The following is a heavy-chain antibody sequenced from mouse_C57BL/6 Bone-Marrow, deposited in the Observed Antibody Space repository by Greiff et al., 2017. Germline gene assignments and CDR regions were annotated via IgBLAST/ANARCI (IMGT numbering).Heavy chain of an antibody. Sequence: KLQQSGPELVKPGASVKIPCKASGYTFTDYNMDWVKQSHGKSLEWIGDINPNNGGTIYNQKFKGKATLTVDKSSSTAYMELRSLTSEDTAVYYCTRAGPHYYGRRYFDVWGTGATVTVSS. J-gene: IGHJ1*03. CDR1: GYTFTDYN. V-gene: IGHV1-18*01. D-gene: IGHD1-1*01. CDR3: TRAGPHYYGRRYFDV. CDR2: INPNNGGT.